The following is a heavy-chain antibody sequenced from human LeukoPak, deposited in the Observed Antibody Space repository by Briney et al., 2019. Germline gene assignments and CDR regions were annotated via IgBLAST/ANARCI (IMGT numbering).Heavy chain of an antibody. CDR2: IYYSGGT. CDR3: ARHVTISVSYDASDI. D-gene: IGHD5-24*01. V-gene: IGHV4-59*08. CDR1: GDSTSSYY. J-gene: IGHJ3*02. Sequence: PSETLSLTCTVSGDSTSSYYWSWIRQPPGKGLEWIGYIYYSGGTNYNPSLKSRVTISVDTSKNQFSLKMRSVTAADTAVYYCARHVTISVSYDASDIWGQGTMVTVSP.